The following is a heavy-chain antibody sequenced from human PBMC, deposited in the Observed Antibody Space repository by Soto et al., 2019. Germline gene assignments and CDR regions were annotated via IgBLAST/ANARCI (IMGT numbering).Heavy chain of an antibody. CDR2: ISGSGIST. Sequence: PGGSLRLSCTASGFTFSNFVMSWVRQAPVRGLEWVSAISGSGISTFYADSVKGRFIISRDNSKNTLYLLMNSLRAEDTAVYFCAKTTDGWFSAFEIWGQGTVVTVSS. CDR3: AKTTDGWFSAFEI. D-gene: IGHD6-19*01. V-gene: IGHV3-23*01. J-gene: IGHJ3*02. CDR1: GFTFSNFV.